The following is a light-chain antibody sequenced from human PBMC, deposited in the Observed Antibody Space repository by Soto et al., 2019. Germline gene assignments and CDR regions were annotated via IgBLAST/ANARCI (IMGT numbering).Light chain of an antibody. Sequence: DIQMTQSPSTLSASVGDRVTITCRASQSIRNWLAWYQQKPGKTPKLLIFDASNLETGVPSRFSGSGSRTEFTLTISSLQPDDFATYYCHQYNSYSHTFGQGTKVEIK. V-gene: IGKV1-5*01. CDR3: HQYNSYSHT. J-gene: IGKJ2*01. CDR2: DAS. CDR1: QSIRNW.